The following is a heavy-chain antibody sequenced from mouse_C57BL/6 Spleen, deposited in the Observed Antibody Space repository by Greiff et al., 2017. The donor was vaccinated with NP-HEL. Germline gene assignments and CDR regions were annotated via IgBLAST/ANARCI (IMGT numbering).Heavy chain of an antibody. Sequence: VKLQESGPGLVAPSQSLSITCTVSGFSLTSYAISWVRQPPGKGLEWLGVIWTGGGTNYNSALKSRLSISKDNSKSQVFLKMNSLQTDDTARYYCASSSSGLGRGFAYWGQGTLVTVSA. CDR2: IWTGGGT. CDR3: ASSSSGLGRGFAY. V-gene: IGHV2-9-1*01. CDR1: GFSLTSYA. D-gene: IGHD4-1*01. J-gene: IGHJ3*01.